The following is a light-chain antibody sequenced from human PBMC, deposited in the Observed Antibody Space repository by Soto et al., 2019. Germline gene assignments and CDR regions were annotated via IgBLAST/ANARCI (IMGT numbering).Light chain of an antibody. CDR2: DAS. V-gene: IGKV3-11*01. J-gene: IGKJ3*01. CDR3: QPRSNLPLT. CDR1: QGMGRY. Sequence: EIVLTQSPGTLSLSPGESATLSCRASQGMGRYLAWFQQKPGQAPGLLIYDASTRATGSPARLSGSGSGTDFTLTISSLEPEECAVYYCQPRSNLPLTVGPGTKVEIK.